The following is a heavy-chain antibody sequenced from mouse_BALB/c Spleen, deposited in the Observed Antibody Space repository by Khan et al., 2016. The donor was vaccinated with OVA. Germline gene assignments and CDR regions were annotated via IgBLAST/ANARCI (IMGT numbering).Heavy chain of an antibody. V-gene: IGHV1-77*01. CDR2: ISPGSGDT. CDR1: GYTFTDYY. J-gene: IGHJ3*01. Sequence: QVQLKQSGAELARPGASVKLSCKASGYTFTDYYINWVKQRTGQGLEWIGEISPGSGDTYYNEKFKGKATLTADKSSTTAYMQLSSLKAEASAVYFCARRNYFGYTFAYWVQGTLVTVSA. D-gene: IGHD1-2*01. CDR3: ARRNYFGYTFAY.